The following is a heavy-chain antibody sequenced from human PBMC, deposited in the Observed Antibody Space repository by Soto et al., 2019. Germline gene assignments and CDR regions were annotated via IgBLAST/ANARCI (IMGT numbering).Heavy chain of an antibody. CDR2: ISSSSSYI. D-gene: IGHD2-2*02. Sequence: GGSLRLSCAASGFTFSSYSMNWVRQAPGKGLEWVSSISSSSSYIYYADSVKGRFTISRDNAKNSLYLQMNSLRAEDKAVYYCATYCSSTSCYTEVFDYWGQGTLVTVSS. V-gene: IGHV3-21*01. J-gene: IGHJ4*02. CDR1: GFTFSSYS. CDR3: ATYCSSTSCYTEVFDY.